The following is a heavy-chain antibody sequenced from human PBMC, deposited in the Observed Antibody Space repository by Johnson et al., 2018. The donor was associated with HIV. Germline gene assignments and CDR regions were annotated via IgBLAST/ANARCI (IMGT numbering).Heavy chain of an antibody. CDR2: ISSSGSSI. D-gene: IGHD5-24*01. CDR3: ARPRRGMATNRDAFDI. CDR1: GFTFSDYY. Sequence: QVQLVESGGGVVRPGGSLRLSCAASGFTFSDYYMSWIRQAPGKGLEWVSYISSSGSSIYYTDSLKGRFTISRDNAKNSLYLQMNSLRAEDTAVYYCARPRRGMATNRDAFDIWGQGTMVTVSS. V-gene: IGHV3-11*04. J-gene: IGHJ3*02.